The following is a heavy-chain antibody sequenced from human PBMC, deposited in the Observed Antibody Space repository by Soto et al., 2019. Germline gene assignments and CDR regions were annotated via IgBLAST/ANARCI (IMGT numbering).Heavy chain of an antibody. CDR3: ARVTIAVAVFSSGGPAQYGMDV. V-gene: IGHV4-34*01. J-gene: IGHJ6*02. CDR2: INHSGST. D-gene: IGHD6-19*01. CDR1: GGSFSGYY. Sequence: SETLSLTCAVYGGSFSGYYWSWIRQPPGKGLEWIGEINHSGSTNYNPSLKSRVTISVDTSKNQFSLKLSSVTAADTAVYYCARVTIAVAVFSSGGPAQYGMDVWGQGTTVTVSS.